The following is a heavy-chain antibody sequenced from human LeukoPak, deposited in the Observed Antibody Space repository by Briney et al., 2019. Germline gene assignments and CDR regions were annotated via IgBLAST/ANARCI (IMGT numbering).Heavy chain of an antibody. Sequence: GGSLRLSCAASGFTFSSYGMHWVRQAPGKGLEWVAFIRYDGSNKYYADSVKGRFTISRDNSKNTLYLQMNSLRAEDTAVYYWGKEGDYYYYMDVWGKGTTVTVSS. CDR3: GKEGDYYYYMDV. V-gene: IGHV3-30*02. J-gene: IGHJ6*03. CDR2: IRYDGSNK. CDR1: GFTFSSYG. D-gene: IGHD1-26*01.